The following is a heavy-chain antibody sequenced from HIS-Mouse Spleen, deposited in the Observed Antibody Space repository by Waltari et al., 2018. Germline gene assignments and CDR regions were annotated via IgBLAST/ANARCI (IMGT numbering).Heavy chain of an antibody. Sequence: EVQLVESGGGLVQPGGSLRLSCAASGFTFSSYIMNWVRQAPGKGLELVSYISSSSSPLYSADSVKGRFTISRDNAKNSLYLQMNSLRAEDTAVYYCARDLGNWFDPWGQGTLVTVSS. CDR2: ISSSSSPL. J-gene: IGHJ5*02. V-gene: IGHV3-48*01. CDR3: ARDLGNWFDP. CDR1: GFTFSSYI.